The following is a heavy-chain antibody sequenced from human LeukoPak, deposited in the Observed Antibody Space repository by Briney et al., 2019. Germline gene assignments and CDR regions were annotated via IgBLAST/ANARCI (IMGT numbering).Heavy chain of an antibody. J-gene: IGHJ4*02. CDR3: ARFKNNFDY. V-gene: IGHV4-34*01. CDR1: GGSFSGYY. CDR2: IYYSGST. Sequence: SETLSLTCAVYGGSFSGYYWSWIRQPPGKGLEWIGSIYYSGSTYYNPSLKSRVTISVDTSKNQFSLKLSSVTAADTAVYYCARFKNNFDYWGQGTLVTVSS. D-gene: IGHD1/OR15-1a*01.